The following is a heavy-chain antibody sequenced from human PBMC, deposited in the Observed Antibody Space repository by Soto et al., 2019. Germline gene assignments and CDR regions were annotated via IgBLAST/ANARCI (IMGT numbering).Heavy chain of an antibody. CDR2: IWYDGSNK. CDR1: GFTFSSYG. Sequence: GGSLRLSCAASGFTFSSYGMHWVRQAPGKGLEWVAVIWYDGSNKYYADSVKGRFTISRDNSKNTLYLQMNSLRAEDTAVYYCARDSAPTTGNILEYFQHWGQGTLVTVSS. CDR3: ARDSAPTTGNILEYFQH. J-gene: IGHJ1*01. D-gene: IGHD1-26*01. V-gene: IGHV3-33*01.